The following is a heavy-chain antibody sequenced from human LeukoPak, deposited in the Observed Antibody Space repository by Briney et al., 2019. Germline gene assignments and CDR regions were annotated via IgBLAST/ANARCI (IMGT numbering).Heavy chain of an antibody. CDR2: ITGSGGNT. Sequence: GSLRLSCAASGFTFSNYAMSWVRQAPGKGLEWVSAITGSGGNTYYADSVKGRFTISRDNSKNTVFLQMNSLRAEDTAVYYCARWGDYDVLTGYYVSDYWGQGTLVTVSS. J-gene: IGHJ4*02. V-gene: IGHV3-23*01. CDR1: GFTFSNYA. CDR3: ARWGDYDVLTGYYVSDY. D-gene: IGHD3-9*01.